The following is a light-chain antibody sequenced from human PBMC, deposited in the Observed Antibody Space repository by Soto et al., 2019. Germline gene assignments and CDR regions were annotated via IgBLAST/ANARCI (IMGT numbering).Light chain of an antibody. CDR3: QQYHNWGE. V-gene: IGKV3-15*01. Sequence: EIVLTQSPATLSVSPGERFTLSCRASQSVSSNLAWYQQKPGQAPRLLIYGASTRATGIPARFSGSGSGTEFTLTISSLQSEDFAVYYCQQYHNWGEFGQGTKVDNK. CDR1: QSVSSN. CDR2: GAS. J-gene: IGKJ1*01.